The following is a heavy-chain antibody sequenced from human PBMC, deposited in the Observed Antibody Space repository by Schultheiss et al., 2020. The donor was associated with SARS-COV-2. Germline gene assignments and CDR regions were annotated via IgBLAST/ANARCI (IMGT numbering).Heavy chain of an antibody. CDR3: ASPVYGGNPIDFDY. Sequence: GGSLRLSCAASGFTFSSYAMHWVRQAPGKGLEWVAVISYDGSNKYYADSVKGRFTISRDNSKNTLYLQMNSLRAEDTAVYYCASPVYGGNPIDFDYWGQGNLVTVSS. CDR1: GFTFSSYA. J-gene: IGHJ4*02. V-gene: IGHV3-30-3*01. CDR2: ISYDGSNK. D-gene: IGHD4-23*01.